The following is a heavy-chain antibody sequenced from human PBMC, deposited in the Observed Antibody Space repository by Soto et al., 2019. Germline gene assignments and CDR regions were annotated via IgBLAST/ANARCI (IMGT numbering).Heavy chain of an antibody. V-gene: IGHV3-23*01. CDR3: AKGEDFWCGYYFGWFDP. CDR1: GFTFSSYA. J-gene: IGHJ5*02. D-gene: IGHD3-3*01. Sequence: EVQLLESGGGLVQPGGSLRLSCAASGFTFSSYAMSWVRQAPGKGLEWVSAISGSGGSTYYADSVKGRFTISRDNYKNTLDLQMNSLRAEDTAVYYCAKGEDFWCGYYFGWFDPWGQGTLVTVSP. CDR2: ISGSGGST.